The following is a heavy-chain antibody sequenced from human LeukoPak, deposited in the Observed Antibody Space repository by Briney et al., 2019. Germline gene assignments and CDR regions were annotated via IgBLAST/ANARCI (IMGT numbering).Heavy chain of an antibody. D-gene: IGHD1-26*01. CDR3: AKTNSGRYFDY. Sequence: GRSLRLSCAASGFTFSNYAMRWVCQAPGKGLEWVSAISGSGETTYSADSVKGRFTISRDNSKNTMYLQMNSLRADDTAVYYCAKTNSGRYFDYWGQGTLVTVSS. V-gene: IGHV3-23*01. J-gene: IGHJ4*02. CDR2: ISGSGETT. CDR1: GFTFSNYA.